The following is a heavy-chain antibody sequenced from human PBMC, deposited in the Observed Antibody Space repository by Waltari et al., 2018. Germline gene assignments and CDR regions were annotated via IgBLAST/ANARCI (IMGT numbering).Heavy chain of an antibody. CDR1: GFTFSSYS. V-gene: IGHV3-48*04. CDR2: ISSSSSTI. D-gene: IGHD3-3*01. J-gene: IGHJ3*02. CDR3: ARGLITIFGVVIRDAFDI. Sequence: EVQLVESGGGLVQPGGSLRLSCAASGFTFSSYSMNWVRQAPGKGLEWVSYISSSSSTIYYADSVKGRFTISRDNAKNSLYLQMNSLRAEDTAVYYCARGLITIFGVVIRDAFDIWGQGTMVTVSS.